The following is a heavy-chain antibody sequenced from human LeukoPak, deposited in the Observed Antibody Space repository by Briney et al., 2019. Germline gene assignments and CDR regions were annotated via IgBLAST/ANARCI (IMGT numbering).Heavy chain of an antibody. CDR2: INPNRGGT. Sequence: ASVKVSCKASGYTFTGYYMHWVRQPPGQGLEGMGWINPNRGGTNHAQKIQGKVTVTRDTSISTAYMELSRLRSDDTAVYYCARDMYYYYSSGPKSDAFDIWGQGTMVTVSS. V-gene: IGHV1-2*02. D-gene: IGHD3-22*01. CDR3: ARDMYYYYSSGPKSDAFDI. CDR1: GYTFTGYY. J-gene: IGHJ3*02.